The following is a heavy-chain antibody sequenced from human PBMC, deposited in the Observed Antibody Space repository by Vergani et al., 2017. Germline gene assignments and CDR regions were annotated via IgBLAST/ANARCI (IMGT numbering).Heavy chain of an antibody. D-gene: IGHD2-2*02. Sequence: EVQLLESGGGLVQPGGSLRLSCAASGFTFRSSAMSWVRQATGKGLEWVSAISGSGGSTYYADSVKGRVTNSRDTSKNTLYLQMNSLRAEDTAVYYCAKDWDYSSTSCYTFYYYYYMDVWGKGTTVTVSS. CDR3: AKDWDYSSTSCYTFYYYYYMDV. CDR2: ISGSGGST. V-gene: IGHV3-23*01. J-gene: IGHJ6*03. CDR1: GFTFRSSA.